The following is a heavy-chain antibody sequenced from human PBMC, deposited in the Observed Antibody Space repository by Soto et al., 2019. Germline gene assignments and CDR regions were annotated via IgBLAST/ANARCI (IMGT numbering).Heavy chain of an antibody. D-gene: IGHD2-2*01. CDR1: GFTFSNYA. V-gene: IGHV3-23*01. CDR3: ALRYCSRTTCPPLNSYFYLDV. J-gene: IGHJ6*04. Sequence: GESLKISCAASGFTFSNYAMTWVRQAPGKGLEWVSGISGSGGTTFYAGSVKGRFVISRDNSKNTLYLQMNSLRAEDTAVYYCALRYCSRTTCPPLNSYFYLDVWGKGTTVTVSS. CDR2: ISGSGGTT.